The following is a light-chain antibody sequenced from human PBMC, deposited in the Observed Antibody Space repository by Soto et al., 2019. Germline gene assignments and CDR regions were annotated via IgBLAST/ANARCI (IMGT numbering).Light chain of an antibody. J-gene: IGKJ5*01. CDR3: QQYNNWHPIT. CDR1: QSVSRK. Sequence: TQSPATLSLSPGERATLSCRASQSVSRKLAWYQQKPGQAPRLLIYGASTRATGIPARFSGSGSGTEFTLTISSLQYEDFAVYYCQQYNNWHPITFGQGTRLEIK. CDR2: GAS. V-gene: IGKV3-15*01.